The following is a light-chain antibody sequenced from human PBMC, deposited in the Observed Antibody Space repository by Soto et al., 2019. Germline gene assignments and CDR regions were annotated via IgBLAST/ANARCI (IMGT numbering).Light chain of an antibody. V-gene: IGLV4-60*02. CDR2: LESSGGY. CDR3: ETWDSDTRV. CDR1: SGHSTYI. Sequence: QSVLTQSSSASASLGSSVKLTCTLSSGHSTYIIAWHQQQPGKAPRYLMNLESSGGYNRGSGVPDRFSGSSSGADRYLTISSLQFEDEADYYCETWDSDTRVFGTGTKLTVL. J-gene: IGLJ1*01.